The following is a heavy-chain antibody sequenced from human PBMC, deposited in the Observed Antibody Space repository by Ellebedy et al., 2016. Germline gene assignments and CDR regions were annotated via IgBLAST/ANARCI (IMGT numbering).Heavy chain of an antibody. CDR1: GGSITNDY. J-gene: IGHJ4*02. D-gene: IGHD5-24*01. CDR2: IYYSGTT. V-gene: IGHV4-59*01. Sequence: SETLSLTCTVSGGSITNDYWNWIRQPPGKGLEWVGYIYYSGTTNYNPSLKSRVTISADRSKNQFSLTLTSVTAADTAVYYCARGQSSFHYWGQGTLVTVSS. CDR3: ARGQSSFHY.